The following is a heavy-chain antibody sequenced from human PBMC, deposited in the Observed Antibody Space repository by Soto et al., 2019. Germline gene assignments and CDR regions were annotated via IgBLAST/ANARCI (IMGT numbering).Heavy chain of an antibody. D-gene: IGHD4-17*01. Sequence: QVQLQESGPGLVKPSQTLSLTCTVSGGSISSGDYYWSWIRQPPGKGLEWIGYIYYSGSTYYNPSLKSRVNISVDTSKNQFSLKLSSVTAADTAVYYCARGPYGDYVSWYFDLWGRGTLVTVSS. V-gene: IGHV4-30-4*01. CDR2: IYYSGST. CDR3: ARGPYGDYVSWYFDL. J-gene: IGHJ2*01. CDR1: GGSISSGDYY.